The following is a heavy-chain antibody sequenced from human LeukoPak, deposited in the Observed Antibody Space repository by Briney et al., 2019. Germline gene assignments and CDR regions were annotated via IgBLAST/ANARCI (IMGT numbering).Heavy chain of an antibody. CDR2: IIPIFGTA. CDR1: GGTFSSYA. D-gene: IGHD3-10*01. Sequence: ASVNVSCKASGGTFSSYAISWVRQAPGQGLEWMGGIIPIFGTANYAQKFQGRVTITADESTSTAYMELSSLRSEDTAVYYCALLLWFGELLPNYGMDVWGQGTTVTVSS. V-gene: IGHV1-69*13. CDR3: ALLLWFGELLPNYGMDV. J-gene: IGHJ6*02.